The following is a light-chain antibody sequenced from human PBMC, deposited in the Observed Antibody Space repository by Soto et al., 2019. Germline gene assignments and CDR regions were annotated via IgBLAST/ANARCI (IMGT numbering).Light chain of an antibody. V-gene: IGKV1-5*03. CDR1: QSISSW. Sequence: DIQMTQSPSTLSASVGDRVTITCRASQSISSWLAWYQQKPGKAPKLLIYKASSLEGGIPSRFSGSGSETEFTLTISSLQREDFATYYCQQYNSYQYTFGQGNKLEIK. CDR2: KAS. CDR3: QQYNSYQYT. J-gene: IGKJ2*01.